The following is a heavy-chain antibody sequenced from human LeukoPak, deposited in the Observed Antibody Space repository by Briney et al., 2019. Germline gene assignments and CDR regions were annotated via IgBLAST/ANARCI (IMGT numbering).Heavy chain of an antibody. J-gene: IGHJ4*02. D-gene: IGHD3-10*01. CDR3: ARLFSNTFYYHSWTHLDY. CDR2: IWYDGSNK. V-gene: IGHV3-33*01. Sequence: PGRSLRLSCAASGFTFNSYGMHWVRQAPGKGLEWVAFIWYDGSNKYYTDSVKGRFTISRDNSKNTLYLQMNSLRAEDTAVYYCARLFSNTFYYHSWTHLDYWGQGTLVTVSS. CDR1: GFTFNSYG.